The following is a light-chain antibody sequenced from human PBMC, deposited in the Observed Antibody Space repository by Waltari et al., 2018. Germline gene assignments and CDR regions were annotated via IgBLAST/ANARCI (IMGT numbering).Light chain of an antibody. J-gene: IGLJ2*01. V-gene: IGLV3-10*01. CDR2: EDT. Sequence: SYELTQPPSVSVSPGQTATITCPGDALPKKYAYWYQQKSGQAPVLVIYEDTKRPSGIPERFSGSSSGTTATLTISGAQVEDEADYYCYSKDSSGNHRVFGGGTKLTVL. CDR1: ALPKKY. CDR3: YSKDSSGNHRV.